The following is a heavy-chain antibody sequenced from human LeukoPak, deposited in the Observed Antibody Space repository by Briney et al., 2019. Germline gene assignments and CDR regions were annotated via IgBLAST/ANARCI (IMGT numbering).Heavy chain of an antibody. V-gene: IGHV4-34*01. CDR3: ARVVVRWLLPGHYFDY. J-gene: IGHJ4*02. Sequence: SETLSLTCAVYGGSFSGYYWSWIRQPPGKGLEWIGEINHSGSTNYNPSLKSRVTISVDTSKNQFSLKLSSVTAADTAVYYCARVVVRWLLPGHYFDYWGQGTLVTVSS. D-gene: IGHD3-22*01. CDR1: GGSFSGYY. CDR2: INHSGST.